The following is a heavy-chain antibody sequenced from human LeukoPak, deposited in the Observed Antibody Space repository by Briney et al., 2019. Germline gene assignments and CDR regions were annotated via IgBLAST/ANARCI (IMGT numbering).Heavy chain of an antibody. CDR3: ARERRGQTWNHGIDV. Sequence: SVKVSCKAFGYTFTNYAITWVRQAPGQGLEWMGWISGNNGDREYASKVQGRLSLSTDPSTGTALMELRSLRSDDTAVYYCARERRGQTWNHGIDVWGQGTTVTVS. CDR1: GYTFTNYA. V-gene: IGHV1-18*01. CDR2: ISGNNGDR. J-gene: IGHJ6*02. D-gene: IGHD1-1*01.